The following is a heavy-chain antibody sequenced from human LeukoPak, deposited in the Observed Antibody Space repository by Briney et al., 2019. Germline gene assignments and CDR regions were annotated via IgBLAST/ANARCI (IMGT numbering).Heavy chain of an antibody. CDR1: GFTFDNAW. D-gene: IGHD6-13*01. Sequence: GGSLRLSCAASGFTFDNAWMSWVRQAPGKGLEWVSPISGSGGDTYYADYVKGRFTISRDNSKNTLYLQMNSPRAEDTAVYYCGFSSSWYYFDHWGQGTLVTVSS. V-gene: IGHV3-23*01. CDR3: GFSSSWYYFDH. CDR2: ISGSGGDT. J-gene: IGHJ4*02.